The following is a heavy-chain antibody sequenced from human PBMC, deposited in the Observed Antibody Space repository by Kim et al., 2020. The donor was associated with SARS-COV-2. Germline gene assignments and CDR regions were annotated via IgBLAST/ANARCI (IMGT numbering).Heavy chain of an antibody. J-gene: IGHJ4*02. V-gene: IGHV4-34*01. CDR2: INHSGST. D-gene: IGHD3-10*01. CDR1: GGSFSGYY. Sequence: SETLSLTCAVSGGSFSGYYWSWIRQPPGKGLEWIGEINHSGSTNYNPSLKSRVTITVDTSKNQFSLKLSSVTAADTAAYYCARWGMVRGASGLDYWCLGT. CDR3: ARWGMVRGASGLDY.